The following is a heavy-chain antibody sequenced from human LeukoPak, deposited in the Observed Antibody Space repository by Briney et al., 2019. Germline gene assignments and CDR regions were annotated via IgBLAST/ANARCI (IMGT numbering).Heavy chain of an antibody. CDR2: ISGSGGST. CDR1: GFTFSSYA. CDR3: ARRDCSSTSCYGYYYGMDV. V-gene: IGHV3-23*01. Sequence: GGSLRLSCAASGFTFSSYAMSWVRQAPGKGLEWVSAISGSGGSTYYADSVKGRFTISRDNAKNSLYLQMNSLRAEDTAVYYCARRDCSSTSCYGYYYGMDVWGQGTTVTVSS. D-gene: IGHD2-2*01. J-gene: IGHJ6*02.